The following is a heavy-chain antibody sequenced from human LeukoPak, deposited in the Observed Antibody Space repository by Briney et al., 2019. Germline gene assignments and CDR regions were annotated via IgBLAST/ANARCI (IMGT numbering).Heavy chain of an antibody. CDR1: GGSISSGGYY. Sequence: PSETLSLTCTVSGGSISSGGYYWSWIRQHPGKGLEWIGYIYYSGSTYYNPSLRSRVTISVDTSKNQFSLKLSSVTAADTAVYYCARDLGEGYSGYVRDAFDIWGQGTMVTVSS. V-gene: IGHV4-31*03. CDR2: IYYSGST. J-gene: IGHJ3*02. CDR3: ARDLGEGYSGYVRDAFDI. D-gene: IGHD5-12*01.